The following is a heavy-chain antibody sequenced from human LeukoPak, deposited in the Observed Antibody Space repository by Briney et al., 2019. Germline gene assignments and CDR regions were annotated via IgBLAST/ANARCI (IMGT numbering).Heavy chain of an antibody. V-gene: IGHV3-23*01. CDR1: GFTFSSCA. Sequence: PGGSLRLSCAASGFTFSSCAMSWVRQAPGKGLEWVSGISGSGGGRYYADSVKGRFTISRDNSKNTLYLQMNNLRAEDTAVYYCAKGVDASGIYYYFYMDVWGKGTTVTVSS. J-gene: IGHJ6*03. CDR3: AKGVDASGIYYYFYMDV. CDR2: ISGSGGGR. D-gene: IGHD3-16*01.